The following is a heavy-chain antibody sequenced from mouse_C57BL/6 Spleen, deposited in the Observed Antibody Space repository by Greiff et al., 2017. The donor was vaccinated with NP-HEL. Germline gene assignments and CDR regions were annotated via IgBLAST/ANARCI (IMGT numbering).Heavy chain of an antibody. V-gene: IGHV1-82*01. D-gene: IGHD1-1*01. CDR2: IYPGDGDT. CDR3: ARSGDGSSSWFAY. CDR1: GYAFSSSW. J-gene: IGHJ3*01. Sequence: QVQLKESGPELVKPGASVKISCKASGYAFSSSWMNWVKQRPGKGLEWIGRIYPGDGDTNYNGKFKGKATLTADKSSSTAYMQLSSLTSEDSAVYFCARSGDGSSSWFAYWGQGTLVTVSA.